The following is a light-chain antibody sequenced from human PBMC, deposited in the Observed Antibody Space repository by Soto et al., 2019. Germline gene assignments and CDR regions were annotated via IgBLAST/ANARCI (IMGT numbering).Light chain of an antibody. J-gene: IGKJ2*01. CDR1: QSVSSN. V-gene: IGKV3-15*01. CDR3: QQYNNWPLYT. Sequence: EIVMTQSPATLSVSPGERATLSCRASQSVSSNLAGYQQKPGRAPRLLIYGASTRATGIPARFSGSGSGTEFTLTISSLQSEDFAVYYCQQYNNWPLYTFGQGTKLEIK. CDR2: GAS.